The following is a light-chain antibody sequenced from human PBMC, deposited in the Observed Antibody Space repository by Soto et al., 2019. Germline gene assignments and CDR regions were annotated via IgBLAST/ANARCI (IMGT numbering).Light chain of an antibody. J-gene: IGKJ1*01. CDR2: GAS. CDR1: QSVSNN. V-gene: IGKV3-15*01. Sequence: EIVITQSPATVSVSPGERVTLSCRASQSVSNNLAWYQQKPGQVPRLLMFGASTRATGLPGRFSGTGYGRGFSLTISSLQPEDFAVYYCYQYNDWPPAFGQGTKVDIK. CDR3: YQYNDWPPA.